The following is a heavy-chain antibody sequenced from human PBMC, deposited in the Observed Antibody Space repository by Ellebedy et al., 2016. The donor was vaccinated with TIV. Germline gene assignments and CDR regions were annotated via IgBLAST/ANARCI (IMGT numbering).Heavy chain of an antibody. J-gene: IGHJ4*02. Sequence: GESLKISCAASGFTFSTYALTWVRQAPGRGLEWVSAFRGSGGRANYADSVMGRFTISRDNSKSTLFLYMNNLRSEDTAVYYCAKFPSVTTPGVDFWGQGTLVTVSS. V-gene: IGHV3-23*01. D-gene: IGHD4-17*01. CDR3: AKFPSVTTPGVDF. CDR2: FRGSGGRA. CDR1: GFTFSTYA.